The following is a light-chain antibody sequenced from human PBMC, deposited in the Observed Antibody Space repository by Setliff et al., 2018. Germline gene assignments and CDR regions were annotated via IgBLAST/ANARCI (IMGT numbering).Light chain of an antibody. CDR3: SSFRGGTSPFV. CDR1: SSDIGGYNY. CDR2: GVS. Sequence: QSVLTQPASVSGSPGQSITISCTGPSSDIGGYNYVSWYQQYPGKAPQLIIYGVSKRPSGVSDRFSGSKSGYTASLTISGLQAEDEADYYCSSFRGGTSPFVFGTGTKVTVL. V-gene: IGLV2-14*03. J-gene: IGLJ1*01.